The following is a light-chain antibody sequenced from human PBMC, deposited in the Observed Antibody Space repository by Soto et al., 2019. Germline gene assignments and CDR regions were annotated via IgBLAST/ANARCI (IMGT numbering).Light chain of an antibody. Sequence: DIQMTQSPSTLSGSVGDRVTITCRASQTISSWLAWYQQKPGKAPKLLIYKASTLKSGVPSRFSGSVSGTEFTLTISSLQPDDFATYFCQQYNRYWTFGQGTKVDI. V-gene: IGKV1-5*03. J-gene: IGKJ1*01. CDR1: QTISSW. CDR2: KAS. CDR3: QQYNRYWT.